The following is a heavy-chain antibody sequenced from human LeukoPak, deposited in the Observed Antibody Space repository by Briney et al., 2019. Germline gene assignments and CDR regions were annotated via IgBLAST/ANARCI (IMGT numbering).Heavy chain of an antibody. Sequence: GGSLRLSCAASGFTFSSYSMNWVRQAPGKGLEWVSSISGSSSYINYADSVKGRFTISRDNAQNSLFLQLNSLRAEDTAVYYCARDPYSSGWYKDAFDIWGQGTMVTVSS. J-gene: IGHJ3*02. D-gene: IGHD6-19*01. CDR1: GFTFSSYS. CDR3: ARDPYSSGWYKDAFDI. V-gene: IGHV3-21*01. CDR2: ISGSSSYI.